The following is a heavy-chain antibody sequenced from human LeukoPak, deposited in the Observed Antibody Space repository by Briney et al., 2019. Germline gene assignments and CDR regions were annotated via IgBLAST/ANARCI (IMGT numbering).Heavy chain of an antibody. Sequence: ASVKVSCKASGYTFTSCYMHWVRQAPGQGLEWMGIINPSGSRTTHAHRFQGRITKTRDTPTSTVYMELSSLRSEDTAVYYCARDPYDSGGYYFDYWGQGTLVTVSS. V-gene: IGHV1-46*01. CDR1: GYTFTSCY. CDR3: ARDPYDSGGYYFDY. J-gene: IGHJ4*02. CDR2: INPSGSRT. D-gene: IGHD3-22*01.